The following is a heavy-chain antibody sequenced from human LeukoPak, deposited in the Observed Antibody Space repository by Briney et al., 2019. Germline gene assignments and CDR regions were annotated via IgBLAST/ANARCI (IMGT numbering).Heavy chain of an antibody. V-gene: IGHV1-8*01. CDR2: MNPNSGNT. CDR3: ARKGSDSRAPQKIYYYRHV. J-gene: IGHJ6*03. Sequence: ASVKVSCKASGYTFTSYDINWVRQATGQGLEWMGWMNPNSGNTGYAQKFQGGVTMTRNTSISTAYMELSSLRSEDTAVYYCARKGSDSRAPQKIYYYRHVGEKGTRVTVPS. CDR1: GYTFTSYD. D-gene: IGHD3-22*01.